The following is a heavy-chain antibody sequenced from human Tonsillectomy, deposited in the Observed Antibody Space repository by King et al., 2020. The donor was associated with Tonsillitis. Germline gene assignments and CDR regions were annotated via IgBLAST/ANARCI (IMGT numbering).Heavy chain of an antibody. D-gene: IGHD5-18*01. J-gene: IGHJ4*02. Sequence: VQLVESGGGLVKPGGSLRLSCAASGFTFSDYYMSWIRQAPGKGLEWLSYISCSGSTIYYADSVKGRFTVSRDNAKNSLYLQMNTLRAEDTAVYYGAREDVDKPMVYKRNFDYWGQGTLVTVSS. CDR3: AREDVDKPMVYKRNFDY. V-gene: IGHV3-11*01. CDR1: GFTFSDYY. CDR2: ISCSGSTI.